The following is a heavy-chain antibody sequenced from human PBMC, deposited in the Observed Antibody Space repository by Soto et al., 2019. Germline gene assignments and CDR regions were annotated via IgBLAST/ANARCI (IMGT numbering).Heavy chain of an antibody. J-gene: IGHJ6*01. D-gene: IGHD2-2*02. CDR3: AREYTAWHLAYGLDV. CDR2: ISSRSDI. Sequence: WGSLILACVGSGFTFSTYSINWVRQAPGKGLEWVSSISSRSDIYYADSVKGRFTISRDNAKNSVSLQMNSLRAEDTAVYYCAREYTAWHLAYGLDVWGQGTPVTVSS. CDR1: GFTFSTYS. V-gene: IGHV3-21*01.